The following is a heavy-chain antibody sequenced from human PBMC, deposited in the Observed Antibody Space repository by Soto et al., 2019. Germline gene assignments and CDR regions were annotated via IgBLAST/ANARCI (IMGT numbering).Heavy chain of an antibody. CDR2: INPSGGST. CDR3: VFRLAAAKYYFDY. CDR1: GYTFTSYY. V-gene: IGHV1-46*01. J-gene: IGHJ4*02. Sequence: GASVKVSCKASGYTFTSYYMHWVRQAPGQGLEWMGIINPSGGSTSYAQKFQGRVTMTRDTSTSTVYMELSSLRSEDTAVYYCVFRLAAAKYYFDYWGQGTLVTVSS. D-gene: IGHD6-13*01.